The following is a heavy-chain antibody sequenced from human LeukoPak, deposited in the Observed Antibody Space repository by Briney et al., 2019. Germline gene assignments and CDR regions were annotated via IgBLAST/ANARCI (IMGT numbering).Heavy chain of an antibody. D-gene: IGHD3-22*01. J-gene: IGHJ4*02. CDR3: ARHYDSSGYHLSPFDF. CDR2: IYYSGST. V-gene: IGHV4-59*08. CDR1: GGSFSGYY. Sequence: SETLSLTCAVYGGSFSGYYWSWIRQPPGKGLEWIGYIYYSGSTNYNPSLKSRVTISVDTSKKQLSLKLSSVTAADTAVYYCARHYDSSGYHLSPFDFWGRGILVTVSS.